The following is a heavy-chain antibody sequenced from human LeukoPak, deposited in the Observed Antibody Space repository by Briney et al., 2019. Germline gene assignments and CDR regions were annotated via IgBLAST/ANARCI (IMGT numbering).Heavy chain of an antibody. J-gene: IGHJ4*02. CDR1: GYTFTDYY. Sequence: ASVKVSCKASGYTFTDYYMHWVRQAPGQGLEWMGWINPNSGGTNFAQKFQGRVAMTRDTSISTAYLELGGLRSDDTAVYFCARARWQLVPYFDSWAQGTLVTVSS. CDR3: ARARWQLVPYFDS. D-gene: IGHD6-6*01. V-gene: IGHV1-2*02. CDR2: INPNSGGT.